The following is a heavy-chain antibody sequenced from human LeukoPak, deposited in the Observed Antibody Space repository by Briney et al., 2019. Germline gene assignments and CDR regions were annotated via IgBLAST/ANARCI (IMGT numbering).Heavy chain of an antibody. V-gene: IGHV4-59*01. D-gene: IGHD6-13*01. Sequence: SETLSLTCTVSGGSISSYYWSWIRQPPGKGLEWIGYIYYSGSTNYNPSLKSRVTISVDTSKNQFSLKLSSVTAADTAVYYCARGWGYSSSWYMFDYYYMDVWGKGTTVTISS. J-gene: IGHJ6*03. CDR1: GGSISSYY. CDR3: ARGWGYSSSWYMFDYYYMDV. CDR2: IYYSGST.